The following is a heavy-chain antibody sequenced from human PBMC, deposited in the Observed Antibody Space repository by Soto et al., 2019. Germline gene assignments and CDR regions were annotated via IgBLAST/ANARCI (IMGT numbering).Heavy chain of an antibody. CDR1: GFTFSTYG. CDR2: IAGPGGGA. J-gene: IGHJ4*01. CDR3: AKEGVTNYTDYYFDL. Sequence: GGSLRLSCAASGFTFSTYGMSWVRQAPGKGLEWVSAIAGPGGGASYADSVQGRFTISRDDSKNTLHLQMNSLRAEDTAVYYCAKEGVTNYTDYYFDLWGHGALVTVSS. V-gene: IGHV3-23*01. D-gene: IGHD4-4*01.